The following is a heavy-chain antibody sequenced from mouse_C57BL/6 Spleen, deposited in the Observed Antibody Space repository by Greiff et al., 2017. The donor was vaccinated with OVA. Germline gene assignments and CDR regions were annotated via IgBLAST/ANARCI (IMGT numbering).Heavy chain of an antibody. CDR2: INYDGSST. CDR3: ARDQTGTFAY. D-gene: IGHD4-1*01. J-gene: IGHJ3*01. CDR1: GFTFSDYY. V-gene: IGHV5-16*01. Sequence: EVMLVESEGGLVQPGSSMKLSCTASGFTFSDYYMAWVRQVPEKGLEWVANINYDGSSTYYLDSLKSRFIISRDNAKNILYLQMSSLKSEDTATYYCARDQTGTFAYWGQGTLVTDSA.